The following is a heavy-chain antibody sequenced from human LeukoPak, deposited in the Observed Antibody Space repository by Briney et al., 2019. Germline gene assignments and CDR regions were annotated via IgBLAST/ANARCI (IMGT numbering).Heavy chain of an antibody. Sequence: SETLSLTCAVYGGSFSGYYWSWIRQPPGKGLEWIGEINHSGSTNYNPTLKSRVTISVDTSRNQFSLKLSSVSAADTAVYYCARGLGYGSGSYYLGFDMWGQGTMVTVSP. CDR2: INHSGST. D-gene: IGHD3-10*01. CDR3: ARGLGYGSGSYYLGFDM. J-gene: IGHJ3*02. V-gene: IGHV4-34*01. CDR1: GGSFSGYY.